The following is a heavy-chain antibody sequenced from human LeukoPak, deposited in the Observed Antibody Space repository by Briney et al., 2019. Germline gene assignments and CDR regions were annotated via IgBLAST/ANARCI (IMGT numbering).Heavy chain of an antibody. Sequence: SETLSLTCTVSGGSISSSSYYWGWIRQPPGKGLEWIGSIYYSGSTYYNPSLKSRVTISVDTSKNQFSLKLSSVTAADTAVYYCARSRPYYFDYWGQGTLVTVSP. CDR2: IYYSGST. J-gene: IGHJ4*02. V-gene: IGHV4-39*01. CDR1: GGSISSSSYY. CDR3: ARSRPYYFDY.